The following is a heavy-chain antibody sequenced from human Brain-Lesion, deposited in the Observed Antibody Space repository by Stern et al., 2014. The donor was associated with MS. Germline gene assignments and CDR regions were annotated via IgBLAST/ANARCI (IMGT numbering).Heavy chain of an antibody. J-gene: IGHJ4*02. CDR1: GGCISSSTYY. CDR3: ARHDSVPRPSQLYSARDRGPGYFDY. Sequence: VQLVESGPGLVKPSETLSLTCTVSGGCISSSTYYWAWIRQPPGKGLELIGNIYYSGFTYYNPSLKSRVTISVDMSKNQFSLKLSSVTAADTAIYYCARHDSVPRPSQLYSARDRGPGYFDYWGQGTLVTVSS. CDR2: IYYSGFT. D-gene: IGHD1-26*01. V-gene: IGHV4-39*01.